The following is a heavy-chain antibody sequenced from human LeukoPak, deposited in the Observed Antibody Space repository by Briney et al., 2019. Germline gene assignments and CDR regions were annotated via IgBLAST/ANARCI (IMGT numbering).Heavy chain of an antibody. Sequence: ASVKVSCKASGYTFTSYYMHWVRQAPGQGLEWMGIINPSGGSTSYAQKFQGRVTMTRDTSTITIYMELSSLRYEDTAVYYCARATTTDYYFHYWGQGTLVTVSS. V-gene: IGHV1-46*03. D-gene: IGHD1-26*01. CDR1: GYTFTSYY. CDR3: ARATTTDYYFHY. CDR2: INPSGGST. J-gene: IGHJ4*02.